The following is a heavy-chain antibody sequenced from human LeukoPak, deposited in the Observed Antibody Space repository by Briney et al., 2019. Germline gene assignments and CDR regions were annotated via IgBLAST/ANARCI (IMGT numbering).Heavy chain of an antibody. Sequence: GESLKISCNGSGYSFTSYWIGWVRQMPGKGLEWMGIIYPGESETRYSPSLQGQVTISDAKSISTAYLKWSSLKASDPAMYYCASGQITGRFDYWGQGTLVTVSS. CDR1: GYSFTSYW. D-gene: IGHD1-14*01. J-gene: IGHJ4*02. CDR3: ASGQITGRFDY. V-gene: IGHV5-51*01. CDR2: IYPGESET.